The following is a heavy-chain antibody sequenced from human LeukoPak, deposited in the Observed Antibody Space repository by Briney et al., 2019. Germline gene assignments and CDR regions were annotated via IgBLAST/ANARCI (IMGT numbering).Heavy chain of an antibody. CDR3: ARNSPERGYSYGPLDNYFDY. J-gene: IGHJ4*02. D-gene: IGHD5-18*01. Sequence: GGSLRLSCAASGFTFSNYAMRWVRQAPGKGLEWVANLNQDGSEKYYVDSVKGRFTISRDNAKNSLYLQMNSLRAEDTAVYYCARNSPERGYSYGPLDNYFDYWGQGALVTVSS. V-gene: IGHV3-7*01. CDR1: GFTFSNYA. CDR2: LNQDGSEK.